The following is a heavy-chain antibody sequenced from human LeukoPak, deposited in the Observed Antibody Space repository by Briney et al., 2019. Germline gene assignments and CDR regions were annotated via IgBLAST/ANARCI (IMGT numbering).Heavy chain of an antibody. CDR1: GGSLSGYY. J-gene: IGHJ4*02. V-gene: IGHV4-34*01. CDR2: INHSGST. CDR3: ARALTGTFDY. D-gene: IGHD1-7*01. Sequence: PSETLSFTCAVYGGSLSGYYWSWIRQPPGKGLEWIGEINHSGSTNYNPSLKSRVTISVDTSKNQFSLKLSSVTAADTAVYYCARALTGTFDYWGQGTLVTVSS.